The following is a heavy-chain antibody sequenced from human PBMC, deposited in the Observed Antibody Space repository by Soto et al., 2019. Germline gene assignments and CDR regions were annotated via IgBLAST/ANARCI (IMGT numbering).Heavy chain of an antibody. V-gene: IGHV1-18*01. Sequence: QVHLVQSGAEVKKPGASVKVSCKGSGYAFTTYGITWVRQAPGQGLEWMGRISAHNGNTNYAQKLQGRVTVTRYTSTSTAYMELRSLRSDDTAVYYCARGRYGDYSGQGALVTVSS. J-gene: IGHJ4*02. CDR2: ISAHNGNT. CDR3: ARGRYGDY. D-gene: IGHD1-1*01. CDR1: GYAFTTYG.